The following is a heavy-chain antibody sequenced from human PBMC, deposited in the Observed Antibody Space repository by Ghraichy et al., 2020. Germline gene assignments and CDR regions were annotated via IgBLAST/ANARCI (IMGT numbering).Heavy chain of an antibody. Sequence: GALNISCAASGFIFSNAWMSWVRQAPGKGLEWVGRIKSKTDGETTDYAAPVKGRFTISRDDSKNTLYIEMNSLKTEDTAVYFCTTDSGYGIVGARVLYWGQGTLVTVSS. D-gene: IGHD1-26*01. CDR1: GFIFSNAW. V-gene: IGHV3-15*01. CDR3: TTDSGYGIVGARVLY. CDR2: IKSKTDGETT. J-gene: IGHJ4*02.